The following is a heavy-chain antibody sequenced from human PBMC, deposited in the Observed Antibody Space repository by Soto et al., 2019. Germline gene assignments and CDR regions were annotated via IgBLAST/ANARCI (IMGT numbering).Heavy chain of an antibody. Sequence: EVQLVESGGGLVQPGGSLRLSCAASGFTFSSYWIHWVRQAPGKGLVWVSRISSDGSSANYADSVKGPFTISRDNTKNPLYLQMKSLRAEDTAVYYCARDMSWSGYMDVWGKGTTVTVSS. CDR2: ISSDGSSA. CDR3: ARDMSWSGYMDV. J-gene: IGHJ6*03. V-gene: IGHV3-74*01. CDR1: GFTFSSYW. D-gene: IGHD3-3*01.